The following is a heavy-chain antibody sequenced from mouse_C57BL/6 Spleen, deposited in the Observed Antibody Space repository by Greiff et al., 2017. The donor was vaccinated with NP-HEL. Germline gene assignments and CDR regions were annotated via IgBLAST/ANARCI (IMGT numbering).Heavy chain of an antibody. CDR3: AREYYGSPPYWHFDV. J-gene: IGHJ1*03. D-gene: IGHD1-1*01. Sequence: EVQLQQSGPELVKPGASVKIPCKASGYTFTDYNMDWVKQSHGKSLEWIGDINPNNGGTIYNQKFKGKATLTVDKSSSTAYMELRSLTSEDTAVYYCAREYYGSPPYWHFDVWGTGTTVTVSS. CDR1: GYTFTDYN. V-gene: IGHV1-18*01. CDR2: INPNNGGT.